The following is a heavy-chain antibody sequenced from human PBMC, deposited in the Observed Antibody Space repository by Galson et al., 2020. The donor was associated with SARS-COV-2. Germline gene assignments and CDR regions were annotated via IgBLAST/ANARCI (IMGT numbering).Heavy chain of an antibody. D-gene: IGHD6-19*01. CDR3: AHRGSSIAVAGPKRDY. CDR2: IYWDDDK. V-gene: IGHV2-5*02. J-gene: IGHJ4*02. Sequence: SGPTLVKPTQTLTLTCTFSGFSLSTSGVGVGWIRQPPGKALEWLALIYWDDDKRYSPSLKSRLTITKDTSKNQVVLTMTNMDPVDTATYYWAHRGSSIAVAGPKRDYWGQGPLVTVAS. CDR1: GFSLSTSGVG.